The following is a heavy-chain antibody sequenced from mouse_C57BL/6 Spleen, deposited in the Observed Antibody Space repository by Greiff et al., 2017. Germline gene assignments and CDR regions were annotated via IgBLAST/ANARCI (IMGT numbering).Heavy chain of an antibody. CDR2: IRNKANGYTT. D-gene: IGHD1-1*01. Sequence: EVKLVESGGGLVQPGGSLSLSCAASGFTFTDYYMSWVRQPPGKALEWLGFIRNKANGYTTEYSASVKGRFTISRDNSQSILYLQMNALRAEDSATYYCARYYYGSRGHFDVWGTGTTVTVSS. V-gene: IGHV7-3*01. CDR1: GFTFTDYY. CDR3: ARYYYGSRGHFDV. J-gene: IGHJ1*03.